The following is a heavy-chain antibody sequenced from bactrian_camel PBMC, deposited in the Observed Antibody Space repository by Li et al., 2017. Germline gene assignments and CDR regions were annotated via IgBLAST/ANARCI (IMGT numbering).Heavy chain of an antibody. Sequence: QVQLVESGGGLVQPGGSLRLSCTASGFTFAKHEMGWFRQAPGNECERVSRIRVDGTSDYLDSVSGRFTMSRNNAKSAVYLQMNSLKSEDMALYYCALDTAWGGYRSWGQGTQVTVS. J-gene: IGHJ4*01. V-gene: IGHV3S60*01. D-gene: IGHD5*01. CDR2: IRVDGTS. CDR3: ALDTAWGGYRS. CDR1: GFTFAKHE.